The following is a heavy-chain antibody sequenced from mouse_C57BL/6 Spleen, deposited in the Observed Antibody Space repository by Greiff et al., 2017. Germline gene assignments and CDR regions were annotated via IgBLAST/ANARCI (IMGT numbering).Heavy chain of an antibody. D-gene: IGHD1-2*01. J-gene: IGHJ3*01. Sequence: EVMLVESGGGLVKPGGSLKLSCAASGFTFSDYGMHWVRQAPEKGLEWVAYISSGSSTIYYADTVKGRFTISRDNAKNTLFLQMTGLRSEDTAMYYCAGGRPAGAYWGQGTLVTVSA. CDR2: ISSGSSTI. CDR3: AGGRPAGAY. V-gene: IGHV5-17*01. CDR1: GFTFSDYG.